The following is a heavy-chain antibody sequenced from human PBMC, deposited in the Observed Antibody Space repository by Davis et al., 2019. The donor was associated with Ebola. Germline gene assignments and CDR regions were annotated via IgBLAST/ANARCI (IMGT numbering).Heavy chain of an antibody. D-gene: IGHD5-24*01. CDR3: ARSDRNYAFDI. Sequence: SETLSLTCAVYGGSFSGYYWSWIRQPPGKGLEWIGYIYYSGSTNYNPSLKSRVTISVDTSKNQFSLKLSSVTAADTAVYYCARSDRNYAFDIWGQGTMVTVSS. CDR1: GGSFSGYY. J-gene: IGHJ3*02. V-gene: IGHV4-59*12. CDR2: IYYSGST.